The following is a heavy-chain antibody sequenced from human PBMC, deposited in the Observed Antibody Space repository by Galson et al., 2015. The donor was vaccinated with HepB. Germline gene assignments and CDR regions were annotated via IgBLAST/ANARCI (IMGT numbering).Heavy chain of an antibody. CDR1: GFTFDTYS. D-gene: IGHD3-3*01. V-gene: IGHV3-23*01. J-gene: IGHJ3*01. CDR3: VKDSGIWSGVPEDAFDV. Sequence: SLRLSCAGSGFTFDTYSMSWVRQAPGKGPEWVSAISGSGGNTFYADSVKGRFTISRDSSKKTLYLQMNTLRAEDSAVYYCVKDSGIWSGVPEDAFDVWGQGTTVTVSS. CDR2: ISGSGGNT.